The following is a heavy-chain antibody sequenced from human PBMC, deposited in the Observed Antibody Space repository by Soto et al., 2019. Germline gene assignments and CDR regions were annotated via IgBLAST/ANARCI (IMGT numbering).Heavy chain of an antibody. J-gene: IGHJ4*02. V-gene: IGHV3-23*01. CDR1: GFTFSSYA. CDR2: ISGSGRST. Sequence: VQLLESGGGLVQPGGSLRLSCAASGFTFSSYAMSWVRQAPGKGLEWVSAISGSGRSTHYADSVKGRFTISRDNSKNTLYLQMNSLRAEDTAIYYCAKEEGSIIVVISTTLDYWAQGTLVTVSS. CDR3: AKEEGSIIVVISTTLDY. D-gene: IGHD3-22*01.